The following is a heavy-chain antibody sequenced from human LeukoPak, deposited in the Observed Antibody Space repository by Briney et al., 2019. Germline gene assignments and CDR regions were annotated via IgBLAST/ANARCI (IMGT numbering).Heavy chain of an antibody. V-gene: IGHV4-34*01. J-gene: IGHJ3*02. CDR2: INHSGST. CDR1: GGSFSGYY. CDR3: ARGQGYYDFWSGSTNAFDI. D-gene: IGHD3-3*01. Sequence: SETLSLTCAVYGGSFSGYYWSWIRQPPGRGLEWIGEINHSGSTNYNPSLKSRVTISVATSKNQFSLKLSSVTAADTAVYYCARGQGYYDFWSGSTNAFDIWGQGTMVTVSS.